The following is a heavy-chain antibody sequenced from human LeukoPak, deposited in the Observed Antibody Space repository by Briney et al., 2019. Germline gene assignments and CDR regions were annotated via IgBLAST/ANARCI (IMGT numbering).Heavy chain of an antibody. J-gene: IGHJ4*02. V-gene: IGHV1-46*03. D-gene: IGHD3-3*01. CDR2: INPSGGST. CDR3: ARGGNDFWSGLGLDY. Sequence: GASVKVSCKASGYTFTSYYMHWVRQAPGQGLEWMGIINPSGGSTSYAQKFQGRVTMTRDTSTSTVYMELSSLRSEDTAVYYCARGGNDFWSGLGLDYWGQGTLVTVSS. CDR1: GYTFTSYY.